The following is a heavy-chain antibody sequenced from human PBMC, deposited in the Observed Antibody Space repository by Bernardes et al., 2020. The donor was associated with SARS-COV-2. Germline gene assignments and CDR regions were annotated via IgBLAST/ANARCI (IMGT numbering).Heavy chain of an antibody. CDR3: ARRQTTSWSHDY. J-gene: IGHJ4*02. CDR2: IYRGGNT. D-gene: IGHD2-2*01. CDR1: GFTVGSSY. V-gene: IGHV3-53*01. Sequence: GGSLRLSCAASGFTVGSSYMSWDRQAPGKWLDWVSVIYRGGNTYYADSVKGRFTISRDNSKNTLYLQMNSLRADDTAVYYCARRQTTSWSHDYWGPGTLVTVSS.